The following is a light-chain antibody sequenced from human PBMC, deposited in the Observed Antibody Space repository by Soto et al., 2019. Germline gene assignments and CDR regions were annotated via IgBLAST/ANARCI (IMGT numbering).Light chain of an antibody. Sequence: EIVMTQSPATPSVSSGEKATPSFRASQSVSSNLAWYQQKPGQAPRLLIYGASTRATGIPARFSGSGSGTEFTLTISSLQSEDFAVYYCQQYNNWPRTFGQGTKV. J-gene: IGKJ1*01. CDR3: QQYNNWPRT. V-gene: IGKV3-15*01. CDR1: QSVSSN. CDR2: GAS.